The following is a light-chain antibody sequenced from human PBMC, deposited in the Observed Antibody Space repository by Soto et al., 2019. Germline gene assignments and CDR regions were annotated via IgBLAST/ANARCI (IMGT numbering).Light chain of an antibody. J-gene: IGKJ2*01. CDR2: AAS. V-gene: IGKV1-39*01. CDR3: HQTRSVPYT. CDR1: QDIADS. Sequence: DIQMTQSPSSLSASVGDTVTITCRASQDIADSLNWSQQKPGKAPNLLIFAASNLQTGVPSRFSGSGSGTDFTPTINNLQPGDSATYYCHQTRSVPYTFGQGTKLEI.